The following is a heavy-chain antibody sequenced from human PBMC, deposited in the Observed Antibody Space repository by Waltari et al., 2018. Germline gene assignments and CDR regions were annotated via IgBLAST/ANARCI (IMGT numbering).Heavy chain of an antibody. J-gene: IGHJ5*02. CDR1: GYTFSDNY. D-gene: IGHD2-8*01. CDR3: ARMYDNGEEGGWLDP. CDR2: SNPKSGVT. V-gene: IGHV1-2*02. Sequence: QVQLVQSGAEVKKPGASVKVSCRASGYTFSDNYIHWVRQAPGQGLEGRGWSNPKSGVTNYAQTFEGRVTMTRDTSINTVYMEMRRLKSDDTAVYYCARMYDNGEEGGWLDPWGQGTLVTVSS.